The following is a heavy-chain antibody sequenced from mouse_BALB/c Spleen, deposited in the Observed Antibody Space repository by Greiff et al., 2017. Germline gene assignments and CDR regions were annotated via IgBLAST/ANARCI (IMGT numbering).Heavy chain of an antibody. Sequence: EVKLVESGPELVKPGASVKISCKASGYTFTDYNMHWVKQSHGKSLEWIGYIYPYNGGTGYNQKFKSKATLTVDNSSSTAYMELRSLTSEDSAVYYCARPYDYGYYYAMDYWGQGTSVTVSS. CDR1: GYTFTDYN. CDR3: ARPYDYGYYYAMDY. V-gene: IGHV1S29*02. CDR2: IYPYNGGT. J-gene: IGHJ4*01. D-gene: IGHD2-4*01.